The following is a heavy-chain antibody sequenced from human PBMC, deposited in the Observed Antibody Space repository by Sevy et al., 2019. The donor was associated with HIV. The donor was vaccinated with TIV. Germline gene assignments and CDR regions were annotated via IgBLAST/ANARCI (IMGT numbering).Heavy chain of an antibody. D-gene: IGHD3-22*01. Sequence: GGSLRLSCAASGFTFSSYAMNWVRQAPGKGLEWVSTIFGSGGGTYYADSVKGRFTISRDNSKNTLYLQMNSLRAEDTAVYYGAGGRYDSSGSFDAFDIWGQGTMVTVSS. J-gene: IGHJ3*02. CDR2: IFGSGGGT. CDR1: GFTFSSYA. V-gene: IGHV3-23*01. CDR3: AGGRYDSSGSFDAFDI.